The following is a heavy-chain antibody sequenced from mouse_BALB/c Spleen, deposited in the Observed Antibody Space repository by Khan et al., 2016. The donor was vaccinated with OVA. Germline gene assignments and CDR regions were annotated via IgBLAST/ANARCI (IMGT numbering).Heavy chain of an antibody. CDR1: GFTFSTFA. CDR3: AREVHGSNLAWFAY. J-gene: IGHJ3*01. Sequence: EVELVESGGGLVKPGGSLKLSCAASGFTFSTFAVSWVRQTPEKRLEWVASISSGGSTFYPDILKGRITISRDNARNILYLQMSSLRSEDTAMYYGAREVHGSNLAWFAYWGQGTLVTVSA. D-gene: IGHD1-1*01. V-gene: IGHV5-6-5*01. CDR2: ISSGGST.